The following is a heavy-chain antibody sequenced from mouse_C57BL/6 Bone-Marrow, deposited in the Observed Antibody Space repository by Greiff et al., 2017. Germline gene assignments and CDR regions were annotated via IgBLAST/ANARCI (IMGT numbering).Heavy chain of an antibody. V-gene: IGHV1-69*01. Sequence: QVQLQQPGAELVMPGASVKLSCKASGYTFTSYWMHWVKQRPGQGLEWIGESDPSDSYTNYNQKFKGKSTLTVDKSSSTAYMQLSSLTSEDSAVYYCAREGHYYYSPWFAYWGQGTLVTVSA. J-gene: IGHJ3*01. CDR3: AREGHYYYSPWFAY. CDR2: SDPSDSYT. D-gene: IGHD1-1*01. CDR1: GYTFTSYW.